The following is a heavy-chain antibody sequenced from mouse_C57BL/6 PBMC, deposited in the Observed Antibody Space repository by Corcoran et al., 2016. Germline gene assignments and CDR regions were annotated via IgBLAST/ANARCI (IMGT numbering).Heavy chain of an antibody. V-gene: IGHV1-19*01. J-gene: IGHJ4*01. CDR3: ARISSNYDAMDY. CDR2: INPYNGCT. D-gene: IGHD2-5*01. CDR1: GYTFTDYY. Sequence: EVQLQQSGPVLVKPGASVKMSCKASGYTFTDYYMNWVKQSHGKSLEWIGVINPYNGCTSYNQKFKGKATLTVDKSSSTAYMELNSLTSEDSAVYYCARISSNYDAMDYWGQGTSVTVSS.